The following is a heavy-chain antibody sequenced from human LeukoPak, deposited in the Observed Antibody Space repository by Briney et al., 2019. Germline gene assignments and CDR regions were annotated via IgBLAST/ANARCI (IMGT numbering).Heavy chain of an antibody. Sequence: PSETLSLTCTVSGYSISSGYYWGWIRQPPGKGLEWIANIYYSGTTYYNPSLQSRVTISVDTSKNQFSLKLSSLTAADTAVYYCARVRLAQPFFDYWGQGSLVTVSS. D-gene: IGHD3-9*01. CDR2: IYYSGTT. J-gene: IGHJ4*02. CDR1: GYSISSGYY. V-gene: IGHV4-38-2*02. CDR3: ARVRLAQPFFDY.